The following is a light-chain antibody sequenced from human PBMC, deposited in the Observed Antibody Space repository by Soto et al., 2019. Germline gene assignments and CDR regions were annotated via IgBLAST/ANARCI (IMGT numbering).Light chain of an antibody. CDR2: GAS. Sequence: ETVMTQSPDNLSVSPEERATLSCRASQSVSSTLVWDSQKPGQDPWLLMYGASARATGIPARFGGSGSGTEFTLTISSLQSEDFAVYYCKQYNKWPPWTFGQGTKVEIK. CDR3: KQYNKWPPWT. CDR1: QSVSST. J-gene: IGKJ1*01. V-gene: IGKV3-15*01.